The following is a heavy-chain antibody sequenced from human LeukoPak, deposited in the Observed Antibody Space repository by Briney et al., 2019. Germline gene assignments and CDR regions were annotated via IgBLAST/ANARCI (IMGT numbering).Heavy chain of an antibody. D-gene: IGHD4-17*01. Sequence: PSQTLSLTYTVSGGSISSGDYYWSWIRQPPGKGLEWIGYIYYSGSTYYNPSLKSRVTISVDTSKNQFSLKLSSVTAADTAVYYCARVLYGHNTLTMDYWAQGTLVTVSS. J-gene: IGHJ4*02. CDR2: IYYSGST. CDR3: ARVLYGHNTLTMDY. CDR1: GGSISSGDYY. V-gene: IGHV4-30-4*01.